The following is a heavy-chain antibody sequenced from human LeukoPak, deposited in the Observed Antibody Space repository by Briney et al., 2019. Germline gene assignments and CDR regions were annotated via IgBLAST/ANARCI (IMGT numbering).Heavy chain of an antibody. Sequence: SETLSLTCTVSGGSVSSYYWSWIRQPPGKGLEWIAYIYYSGSSNYNPSLKSRATISLDTSKNQFSLKLSSVTAADTAVYYCARHAGADYSSWNYFDYWGQGTLVTVSS. D-gene: IGHD6-13*01. CDR2: IYYSGSS. CDR1: GGSVSSYY. J-gene: IGHJ4*02. CDR3: ARHAGADYSSWNYFDY. V-gene: IGHV4-59*08.